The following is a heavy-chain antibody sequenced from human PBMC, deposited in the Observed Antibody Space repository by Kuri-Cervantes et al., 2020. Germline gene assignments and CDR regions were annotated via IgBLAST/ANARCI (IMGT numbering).Heavy chain of an antibody. Sequence: GGSLRLSCAASGFTFSSYWMSWVRQAPGKGLEWVANIKQDGSEKYYVDFVKGRFTISRDNAKNSLYLQMNSLRAEDTAVYYCASPYCSSTSCYTGGYFQHWGQGTLVTVSS. V-gene: IGHV3-7*01. D-gene: IGHD2-2*02. CDR3: ASPYCSSTSCYTGGYFQH. CDR2: IKQDGSEK. CDR1: GFTFSSYW. J-gene: IGHJ1*01.